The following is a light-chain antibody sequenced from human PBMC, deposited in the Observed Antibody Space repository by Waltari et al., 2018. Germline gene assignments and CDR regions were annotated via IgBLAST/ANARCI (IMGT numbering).Light chain of an antibody. CDR3: QQYNNWPRT. V-gene: IGKV3-15*01. CDR1: QSIGSN. Sequence: EIVMTQSPVTLSVSPGERATLSCRASQSIGSNLAWYQQKPGQAPRLLIYGASSRASGIPARFTGSGSGTQFTLTINRMQSEDFAVYFCQQYNNWPRTFGQGTKVEIK. J-gene: IGKJ1*01. CDR2: GAS.